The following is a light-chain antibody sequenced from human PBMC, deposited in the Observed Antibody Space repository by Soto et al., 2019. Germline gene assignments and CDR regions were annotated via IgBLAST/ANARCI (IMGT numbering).Light chain of an antibody. V-gene: IGKV3-15*01. Sequence: TQSPDTLSLSPGERATLSCRASQTVSSNYLAWCQQKPGQAPRLLIYGASTRATGIPARFSGSGSGTEFTLTISSLQSEDFAVYYCQQYNNWPPGTFGQGTKVDIK. CDR2: GAS. J-gene: IGKJ1*01. CDR3: QQYNNWPPGT. CDR1: QTVSSN.